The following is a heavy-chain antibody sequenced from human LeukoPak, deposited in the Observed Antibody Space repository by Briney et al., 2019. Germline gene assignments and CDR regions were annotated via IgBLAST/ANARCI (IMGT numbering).Heavy chain of an antibody. V-gene: IGHV4-30-4*08. CDR3: ARGGTRITIVGVVINDFDY. CDR2: IYDSGNT. J-gene: IGHJ4*02. Sequence: SQTLSLTCTVSGGSISSGDYYWSWIRQPQGKGLEWIGYIYDSGNTYYNPSLKSRLTISVDTPRNQFSLKLRSVTAADTAVYYCARGGTRITIVGVVINDFDYWGQGTLVAVSS. CDR1: GGSISSGDYY. D-gene: IGHD3-3*01.